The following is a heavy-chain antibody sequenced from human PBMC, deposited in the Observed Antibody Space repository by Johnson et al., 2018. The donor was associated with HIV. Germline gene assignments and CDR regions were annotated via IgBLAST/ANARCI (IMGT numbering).Heavy chain of an antibody. V-gene: IGHV3-53*01. CDR1: GFTVRSNY. CDR3: ARDQAGRGDAFEI. Sequence: VQLVESGGGLIQPGGSLRLSCAASGFTVRSNYMSWVRQAPGKGLEWVSIIYSGGSTYYADSVKGRFTISRDNSKNTVYLQMNSLRVEDTAVYYCARDQAGRGDAFEIWDQGTMVTVSS. CDR2: IYSGGST. J-gene: IGHJ3*02. D-gene: IGHD6-13*01.